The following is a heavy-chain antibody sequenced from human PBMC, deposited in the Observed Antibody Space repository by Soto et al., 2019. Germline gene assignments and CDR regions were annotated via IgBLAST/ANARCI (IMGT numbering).Heavy chain of an antibody. CDR3: ARDGTSGGRPIDY. CDR1: GGSISSSNW. D-gene: IGHD1-7*01. CDR2: VYHTGST. V-gene: IGHV4-4*02. J-gene: IGHJ4*02. Sequence: QVQLQESGPGLVEPSGTLALTCAVSGGSISSSNWWTWVRQPPGKGLEWIGEVYHTGSTTYNPSLTSRVTISVGKSKNQFFLRLTSVTAAYTSVYYCARDGTSGGRPIDYWGQGTLVTVSS.